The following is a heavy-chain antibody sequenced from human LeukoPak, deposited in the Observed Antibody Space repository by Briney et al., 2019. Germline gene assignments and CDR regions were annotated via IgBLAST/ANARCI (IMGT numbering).Heavy chain of an antibody. CDR2: IDTTTGNP. V-gene: IGHV7-4-1*02. Sequence: ASVKVSCKASGYPFSAHFLNWVRQAPGQGLEWMGNIDTTTGNPRYAQDFTGRFVFSLDTSVSTAYLQITSLKADDTAAYYCVRGTPTPGMDYWGQGTQVTVSS. J-gene: IGHJ4*02. D-gene: IGHD3-10*01. CDR3: VRGTPTPGMDY. CDR1: GYPFSAHF.